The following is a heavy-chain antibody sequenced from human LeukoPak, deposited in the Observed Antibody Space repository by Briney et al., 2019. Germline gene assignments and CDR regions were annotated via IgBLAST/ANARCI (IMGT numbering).Heavy chain of an antibody. D-gene: IGHD3-22*01. CDR2: ISSSSSYI. Sequence: GGSLRLSCAASGFTFSSYSMNWVRQAPGKGLEWVSSISSSSSYIYYADSVKGRFTISRDNAKNSLYLQMNSLRAEDTAVYYCARDISPDYYDSSGYYMDVWGKGTTVTVSS. V-gene: IGHV3-21*01. CDR3: ARDISPDYYDSSGYYMDV. CDR1: GFTFSSYS. J-gene: IGHJ6*03.